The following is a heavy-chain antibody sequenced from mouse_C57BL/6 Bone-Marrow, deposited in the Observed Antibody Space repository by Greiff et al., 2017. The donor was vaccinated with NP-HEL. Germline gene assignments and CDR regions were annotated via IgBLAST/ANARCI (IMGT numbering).Heavy chain of an antibody. D-gene: IGHD2-3*01. Sequence: EVQRVESGAELVKPGASVKLSCTASGFNIKDYYMHWVKQRTEQGLAWIGRIDPEDGETKYAPKFQGKATITAETSSTTAYLQLSTLTSEDTAVYYCAREDCYGYYFDYCGQGTTLTVSS. CDR3: AREDCYGYYFDY. CDR2: IDPEDGET. CDR1: GFNIKDYY. V-gene: IGHV14-2*01. J-gene: IGHJ2*01.